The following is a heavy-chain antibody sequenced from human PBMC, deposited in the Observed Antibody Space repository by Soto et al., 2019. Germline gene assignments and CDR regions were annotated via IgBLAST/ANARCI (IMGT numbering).Heavy chain of an antibody. J-gene: IGHJ6*02. CDR2: INHSGST. V-gene: IGHV4-34*01. Sequence: SETLSLTCAVYGGSFSGYYWSWIRQPPGKGLEWIGEINHSGSTNYNPSLKSRVTISVDTSKNQFSLKLSSVTAAETAVYYCERRGIGGKIFGVGIYYYYGIDVWGQGHTVTVPS. CDR3: ERRGIGGKIFGVGIYYYYGIDV. D-gene: IGHD3-3*01. CDR1: GGSFSGYY.